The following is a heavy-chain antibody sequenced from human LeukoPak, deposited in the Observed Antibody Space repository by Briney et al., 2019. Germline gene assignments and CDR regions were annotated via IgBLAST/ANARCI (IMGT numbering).Heavy chain of an antibody. Sequence: GESLKISCKGSGYSFTSYWIGWVRQMPGKGLEWMGIIYPGDSDTRYSPSFQGQVTISADKSISTAYLQWSSLKASDTAMYYCARPGLGDCSSTSCHAERWGQGTLVTVSS. J-gene: IGHJ4*02. CDR1: GYSFTSYW. CDR2: IYPGDSDT. V-gene: IGHV5-51*01. D-gene: IGHD2-2*01. CDR3: ARPGLGDCSSTSCHAER.